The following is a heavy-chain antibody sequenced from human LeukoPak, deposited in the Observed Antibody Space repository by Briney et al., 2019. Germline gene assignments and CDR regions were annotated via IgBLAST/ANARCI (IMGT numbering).Heavy chain of an antibody. J-gene: IGHJ4*02. CDR1: GGSISSGSYY. D-gene: IGHD1-26*01. Sequence: SETLSLTCTVSGGSISSGSYYWSWIRQPAGKGLEWTGRIYTSGSTNYNPSLKSRVTISVDTSKNQFSLKLSSVTAADTAVYYCARVSGATGLYYFDYWGQGTLVTVSS. CDR3: ARVSGATGLYYFDY. V-gene: IGHV4-61*02. CDR2: IYTSGST.